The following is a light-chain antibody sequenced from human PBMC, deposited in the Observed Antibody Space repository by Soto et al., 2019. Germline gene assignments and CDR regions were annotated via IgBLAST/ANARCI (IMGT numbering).Light chain of an antibody. J-gene: IGLJ3*02. CDR3: QSFDTNTKV. Sequence: NFMLTQPHSVSESPGKTVTISCTRTSGSIATNYVQWFQQRPGSSPTTVIYEDNQRPSGVPDRFSGSIDSSSNSASLTISGLKTEDEADYYCQSFDTNTKVFGGGTKVNVL. CDR1: SGSIATNY. V-gene: IGLV6-57*01. CDR2: EDN.